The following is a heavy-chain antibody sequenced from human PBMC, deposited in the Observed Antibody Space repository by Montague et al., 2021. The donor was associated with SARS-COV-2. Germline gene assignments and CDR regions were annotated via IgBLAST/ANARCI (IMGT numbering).Heavy chain of an antibody. CDR2: VSYSGST. Sequence: SETLSLTCSAAGGTAITDTHYWGWVRHSPGKGLEWLGSVSYSGSTHYXXSFKSRVAVSLDTSRTQCSLRLNSLTAADAAVHDCVRDSRLNCFYYWGRGILVAGSS. J-gene: IGHJ4*02. CDR3: VRDSRLNCFYY. D-gene: IGHD1-1*01. V-gene: IGHV4-39*07. CDR1: GGTAITDTHY.